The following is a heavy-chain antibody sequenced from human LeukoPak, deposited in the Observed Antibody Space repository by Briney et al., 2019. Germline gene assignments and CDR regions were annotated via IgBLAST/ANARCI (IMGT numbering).Heavy chain of an antibody. J-gene: IGHJ3*02. CDR3: AKRMTVATPAAFDI. V-gene: IGHV3-23*01. CDR1: GFTFSTYA. Sequence: GGSLRLSCAASGFTFSTYAVTWVRQAPGKGLEWVSAISGSGVTIHHADSVKGRFTISRDNSKNTLYLQMNSLRAEDTALYYCAKRMTVATPAAFDIWGQGTRVTVSS. D-gene: IGHD4-23*01. CDR2: ISGSGVTI.